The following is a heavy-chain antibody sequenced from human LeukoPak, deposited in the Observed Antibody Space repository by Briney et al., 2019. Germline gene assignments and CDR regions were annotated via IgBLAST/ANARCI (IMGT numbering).Heavy chain of an antibody. D-gene: IGHD5-18*01. V-gene: IGHV3-21*01. CDR3: ARDRGDTAMVKDY. CDR2: ISSSSSYI. J-gene: IGHJ4*02. Sequence: GGSLRLSCAASGFTFSSYSMNWVRQAPGKGLEWVSSISSSSSYIYHADSVKGRFTISRDNAKNSLYLQMNSLRAEDTAVYYCARDRGDTAMVKDYWGQGTLVTVSS. CDR1: GFTFSSYS.